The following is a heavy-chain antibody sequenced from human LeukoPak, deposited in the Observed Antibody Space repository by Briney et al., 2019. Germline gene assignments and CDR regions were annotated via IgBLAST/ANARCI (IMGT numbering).Heavy chain of an antibody. CDR2: ARNKANGYTT. V-gene: IGHV3-72*01. CDR1: GFIFSDYY. D-gene: IGHD1-26*01. J-gene: IGHJ4*02. Sequence: GGSLRLSCAASGFIFSDYYMGWVRHAPGEGLEWVGRARNKANGYTTEYAASVKGRFTISRDDSKNSLSLQMNSLKTEDTAVYYCIRGLPHSWGQGTLVTVSS. CDR3: IRGLPHS.